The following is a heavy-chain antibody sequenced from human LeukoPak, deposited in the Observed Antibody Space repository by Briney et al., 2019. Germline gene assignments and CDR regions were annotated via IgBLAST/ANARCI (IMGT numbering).Heavy chain of an antibody. J-gene: IGHJ4*02. D-gene: IGHD4-17*01. Sequence: PGGSLRLSCAASGFTSNNFAMSRVRQAPGKGLEWVSGISGSGGSTNYADSVKGRFTISRDNSKNTLYLQMNSLRAEDTAVYFCATEFGTGVDTTGFDYWGQGTLVTVSP. CDR3: ATEFGTGVDTTGFDY. CDR1: GFTSNNFA. CDR2: ISGSGGST. V-gene: IGHV3-23*01.